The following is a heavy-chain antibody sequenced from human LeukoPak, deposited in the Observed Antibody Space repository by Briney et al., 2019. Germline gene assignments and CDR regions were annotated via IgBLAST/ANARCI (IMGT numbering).Heavy chain of an antibody. CDR2: ISSSSSTI. V-gene: IGHV3-48*01. CDR3: ARRAYMDV. J-gene: IGHJ6*03. CDR1: EFTFSSYS. Sequence: GGSLRPACAASEFTFSSYSMSWVRQAPEKGLEWVSYISSSSSTIYYADSVKGRFTISRDNAKNSLYLQMNSLRAEDTAVYYCARRAYMDVWGKGTTVTISS.